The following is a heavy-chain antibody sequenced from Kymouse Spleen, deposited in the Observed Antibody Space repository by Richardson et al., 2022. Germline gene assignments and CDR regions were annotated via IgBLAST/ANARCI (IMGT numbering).Heavy chain of an antibody. CDR2: IWYDGSNK. V-gene: IGHV3-33*01. CDR3: ASNSSGLDY. Sequence: QVQLVESGGGVVQPGRSLRLSCAASGFTFSSYGMHWVRQAPGKGLEWVAVIWYDGSNKYYADSVKGRFTISRDNSKNTLYLQMNSLRAEDTAVYYCASNSSGLDYWGQGTLVTVSS. J-gene: IGHJ4*02. D-gene: IGHD6-19*01. CDR1: GFTFSSYG.